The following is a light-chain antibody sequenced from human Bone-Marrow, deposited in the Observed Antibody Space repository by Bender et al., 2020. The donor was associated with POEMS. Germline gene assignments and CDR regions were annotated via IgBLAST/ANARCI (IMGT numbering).Light chain of an antibody. Sequence: QSALTQPASVSGSPGQSITISCTGTSSDVGSYKLVSWYQQHPGKAPKLIISEVSKRPSGVSNRFSGSKSGNTASLTISGLQAEDEAAYFCCSYAGSSTLLVFGGGTKLTVL. J-gene: IGLJ2*01. CDR1: SSDVGSYKL. CDR2: EVS. CDR3: CSYAGSSTLLV. V-gene: IGLV2-23*02.